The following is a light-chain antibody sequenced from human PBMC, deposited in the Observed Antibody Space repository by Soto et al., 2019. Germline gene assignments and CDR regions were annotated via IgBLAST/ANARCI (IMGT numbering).Light chain of an antibody. V-gene: IGKV1-27*01. Sequence: DIQMTQSPSSLSASVGDRVTITCRATQDITNYVAWYQQKPGKVPNLLIYAASTLQSGVPSRFSGGGSGTEFTLTISSLQPQDVATYYCQKYNSAPPWTFGQGTKVEI. CDR2: AAS. J-gene: IGKJ1*01. CDR1: QDITNY. CDR3: QKYNSAPPWT.